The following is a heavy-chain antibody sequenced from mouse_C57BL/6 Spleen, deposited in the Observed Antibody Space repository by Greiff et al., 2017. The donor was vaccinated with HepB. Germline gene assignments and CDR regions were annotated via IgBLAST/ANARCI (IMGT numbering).Heavy chain of an antibody. D-gene: IGHD1-1*01. CDR1: GFTFSDYY. CDR3: ARVYYGSGDWYFDV. J-gene: IGHJ1*03. V-gene: IGHV5-12*01. Sequence: EVMLVESGGGLVQPGGSLKLSCAASGFTFSDYYMYWVRQTPEKRLEWVAYISNGGGSTYYPDTVKGRFTISRDNAKNTLYLQMSRLKSEDTAMYYCARVYYGSGDWYFDVWGTGTTVTVSS. CDR2: ISNGGGST.